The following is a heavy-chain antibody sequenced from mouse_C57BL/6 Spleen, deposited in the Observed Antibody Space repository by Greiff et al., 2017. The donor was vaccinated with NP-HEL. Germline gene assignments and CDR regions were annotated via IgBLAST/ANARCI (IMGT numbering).Heavy chain of an antibody. J-gene: IGHJ4*01. CDR1: GYTFTGHW. CDR3: ARVYGNSEYAMDY. V-gene: IGHV1-9*01. D-gene: IGHD2-1*01. Sequence: QVQLQQSVAELMKPVASAKLSCKATGYTFTGHWLARVKLRPGHGLEWIGEILPGCGSSTYNEKFKGKASFTADTSSYTSSMQLRRLTTEDSAIFYCARVYGNSEYAMDYWRQGTSVPVSS. CDR2: ILPGCGSS.